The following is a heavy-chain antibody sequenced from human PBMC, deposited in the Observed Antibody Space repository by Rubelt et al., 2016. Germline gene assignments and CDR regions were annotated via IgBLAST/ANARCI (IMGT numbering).Heavy chain of an antibody. J-gene: IGHJ4*02. Sequence: DSVKGRFTISRDNAKNSLYLQMNSLRAEDTAVYYCARGRGRANRRGLWFGEGDYWGQGTLVTVSS. CDR3: ARGRGRANRRGLWFGEGDY. V-gene: IGHV3-48*01. D-gene: IGHD3-10*01.